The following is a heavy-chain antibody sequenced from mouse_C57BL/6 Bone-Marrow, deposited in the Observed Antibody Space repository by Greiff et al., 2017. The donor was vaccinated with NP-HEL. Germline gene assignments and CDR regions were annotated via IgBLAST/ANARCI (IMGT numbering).Heavy chain of an antibody. J-gene: IGHJ4*01. CDR3: TFRVVAHYYAMDY. V-gene: IGHV6-6*01. CDR1: GFTFSDAW. Sequence: DVKLQESGGGLVQPGGSMKLSCAASGFTFSDAWMDWVRQSPEKGLEWVAAIRNKANNHATYYAESVKGRFTISRDDSKSSVYLQMNSLRAEDTGIYYCTFRVVAHYYAMDYWGQGTSVTVSS. D-gene: IGHD1-1*01. CDR2: IRNKANNHAT.